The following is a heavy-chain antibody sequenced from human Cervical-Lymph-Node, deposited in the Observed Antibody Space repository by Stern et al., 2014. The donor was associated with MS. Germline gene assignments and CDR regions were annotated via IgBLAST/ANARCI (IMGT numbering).Heavy chain of an antibody. D-gene: IGHD3-10*01. V-gene: IGHV1-69*06. CDR2: IIPVFGTA. Sequence: QVQLVQSEAAVRKPGSSVKVSCKTSGGTFSSYPINWVRQAPGQGLEWMGGIIPVFGTAYYAQNFQGRVTITADKSTTTSSMELSSLRSDDTAIYYCARDLKLHNLSPFGSTFYYYYGMDVWGQGTTVTVSS. CDR1: GGTFSSYP. J-gene: IGHJ6*02. CDR3: ARDLKLHNLSPFGSTFYYYYGMDV.